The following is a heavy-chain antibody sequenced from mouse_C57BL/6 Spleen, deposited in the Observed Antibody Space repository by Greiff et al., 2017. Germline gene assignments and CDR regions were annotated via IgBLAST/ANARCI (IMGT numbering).Heavy chain of an antibody. CDR3: ARDYGSSFYYFDY. V-gene: IGHV1-85*01. D-gene: IGHD1-1*01. Sequence: QVQLQQSGPELVKPGASVKLSCKASGYTFTSYDINWVKQRPGQGLEWIGWIYPRDGSTKYNEKFKGKATLTVDTSSSTAYMELHSLTSDDSAVYFCARDYGSSFYYFDYWGQGTTLTVSS. CDR1: GYTFTSYD. CDR2: IYPRDGST. J-gene: IGHJ2*01.